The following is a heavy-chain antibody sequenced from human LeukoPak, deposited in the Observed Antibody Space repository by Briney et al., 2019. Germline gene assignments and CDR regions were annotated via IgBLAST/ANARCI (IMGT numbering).Heavy chain of an antibody. D-gene: IGHD6-19*01. CDR1: GFTVSSNY. V-gene: IGHV3-66*01. Sequence: GGSLRLSCAASGFTVSSNYMSWVRQAPGKGLEWVSVIYSGGSTYYADSVKGRFTISRDNSKNTLYLQMNSLRAEDTAVYYCAREGSSGWAPREGWGYWGQGTLVTVSS. J-gene: IGHJ4*02. CDR3: AREGSSGWAPREGWGY. CDR2: IYSGGST.